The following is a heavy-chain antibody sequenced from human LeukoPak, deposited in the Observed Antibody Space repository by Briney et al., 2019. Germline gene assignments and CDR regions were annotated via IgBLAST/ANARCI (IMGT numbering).Heavy chain of an antibody. J-gene: IGHJ4*02. CDR1: GGSISSGGYS. Sequence: SETLSLTCTVSGGSISSGGYSWSWIRQHPGKGLEWIGYIYYSGSTYYNPSLKSRVTISVDTSKNQFSLKLSSVTAADTAVYYCASLPYYDFWSGYYTGLPDYWGQGTLVTVSS. CDR3: ASLPYYDFWSGYYTGLPDY. D-gene: IGHD3-3*01. CDR2: IYYSGST. V-gene: IGHV4-31*03.